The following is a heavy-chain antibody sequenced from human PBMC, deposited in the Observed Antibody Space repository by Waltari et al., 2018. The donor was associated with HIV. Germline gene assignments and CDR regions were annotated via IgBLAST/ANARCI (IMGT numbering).Heavy chain of an antibody. D-gene: IGHD2-21*02. CDR1: GYIFTGYY. Sequence: QVLLVQSGAEVKKPGASVKVSCKASGYIFTGYYIHWVRQAPGQGLEWVGGINPDSWVTDYAQKLQGRVIMTRDTSIRTADMDLMLRYDDTAVYFCASRDCTGDHCYEGCFDYWGQGTLVSVSS. J-gene: IGHJ4*02. V-gene: IGHV1-2*02. CDR2: INPDSWVT. CDR3: ASRDCTGDHCYEGCFDY.